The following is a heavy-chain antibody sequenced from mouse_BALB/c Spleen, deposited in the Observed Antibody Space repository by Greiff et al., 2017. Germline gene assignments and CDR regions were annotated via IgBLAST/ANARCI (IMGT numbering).Heavy chain of an antibody. J-gene: IGHJ4*01. Sequence: EVMLVESGGGLVKPGGSLKLSCAASGFAFSSYDMSWVRQTPEKRLEWVAYISSGGGSTYYPDTVKGRFTISRDNAKNTLYLQMSSLKSEDTAMYYCARHRYDVYYAMDYWGQGTSVTVSS. CDR2: ISSGGGST. CDR3: ARHRYDVYYAMDY. V-gene: IGHV5-12-1*01. D-gene: IGHD2-14*01. CDR1: GFAFSSYD.